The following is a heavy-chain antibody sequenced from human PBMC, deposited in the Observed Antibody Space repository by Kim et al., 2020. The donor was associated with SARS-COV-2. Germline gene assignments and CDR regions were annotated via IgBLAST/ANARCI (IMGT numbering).Heavy chain of an antibody. CDR2: IDTDTGTP. CDR1: GYTFTSRV. V-gene: IGHV7-4-1*02. Sequence: ASVKVSCKASGYTFTSRVINWLRQAPGQGLEWMGCIDTDTGTPAYAQGFTGRFVFSLDTSVTTAYLQISSLKAEDTAVYFCARGTYIRGYDYVSWFDPWGRGTLVTVSS. CDR3: ARGTYIRGYDYVSWFDP. J-gene: IGHJ5*02. D-gene: IGHD3-22*01.